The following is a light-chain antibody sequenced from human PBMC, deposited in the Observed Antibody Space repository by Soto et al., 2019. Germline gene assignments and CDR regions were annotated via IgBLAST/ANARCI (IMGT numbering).Light chain of an antibody. J-gene: IGKJ1*01. CDR1: QTISSY. CDR3: QQSYSTPRK. Sequence: DIQMTQSPSSLSASVGDRVTISCRASQTISSYLNWYQQKPGKAPKLLIYAASSLQSGVPSRFSGGGAGADFTLTISGLQPADFATYYCQQSYSTPRKFGAGTKVEIK. V-gene: IGKV1-39*01. CDR2: AAS.